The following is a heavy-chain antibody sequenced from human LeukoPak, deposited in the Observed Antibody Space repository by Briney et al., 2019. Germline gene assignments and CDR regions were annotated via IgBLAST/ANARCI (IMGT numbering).Heavy chain of an antibody. CDR2: ISAYNGNT. D-gene: IGHD3-9*01. V-gene: IGHV1-18*01. CDR3: ARVYDILTGYYRRTLDY. J-gene: IGHJ4*02. Sequence: ASVTVSCKASGYTFTSYGISWVRQAPGQGLEWMGWISAYNGNTNYAQKLQGRVTMTTDTSTSTAYMELRSLRSDDTDVYYCARVYDILTGYYRRTLDYWGQGTLVTVSS. CDR1: GYTFTSYG.